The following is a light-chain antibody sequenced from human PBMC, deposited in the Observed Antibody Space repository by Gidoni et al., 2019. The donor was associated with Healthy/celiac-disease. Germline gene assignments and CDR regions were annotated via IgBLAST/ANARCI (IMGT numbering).Light chain of an antibody. CDR2: AAS. CDR3: QQSYSTPFT. V-gene: IGKV1-39*01. Sequence: DIQMTQSPSSLSASVGDRVTITCRASQSISSYLNWYQQKPGKAPKLLIYAASSLRSGVPSRFSGSGSGTDFTLTISSLQPEDFATYYCQQSYSTPFTFGPGTKVGIK. CDR1: QSISSY. J-gene: IGKJ3*01.